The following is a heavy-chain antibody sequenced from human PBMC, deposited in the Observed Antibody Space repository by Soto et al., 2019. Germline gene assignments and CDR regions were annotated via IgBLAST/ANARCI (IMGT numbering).Heavy chain of an antibody. D-gene: IGHD1-1*01. CDR3: ATITNWRPDLNFDS. V-gene: IGHV1-24*01. CDR1: GYTLTELS. J-gene: IGHJ4*02. CDR2: FDPEDGET. Sequence: ASVKGSCKVSGYTLTELSMHWVRQAPGKGLEWMGGFDPEDGETIYAQKFQGRVTMTEDTSTDTAYMELSSLRSEDTAVYYCATITNWRPDLNFDSWGQGTLVTVSS.